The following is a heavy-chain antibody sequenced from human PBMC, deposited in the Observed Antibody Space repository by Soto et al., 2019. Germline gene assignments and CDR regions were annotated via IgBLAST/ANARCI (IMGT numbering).Heavy chain of an antibody. V-gene: IGHV3-72*01. Sequence: EVQLVESGGGLVQPGGSLRLSCAASGFTFSDHYMDWVRQAPGKGLEWIGRTRNRANIYTTEYAASVKGRFTISRDDSKNSVYLHMNSLNTEDTAVYYCDLGLFIIPRVENWGQGTLVTVSS. CDR2: TRNRANIYTT. J-gene: IGHJ4*02. CDR3: DLGLFIIPRVEN. CDR1: GFTFSDHY. D-gene: IGHD3-10*01.